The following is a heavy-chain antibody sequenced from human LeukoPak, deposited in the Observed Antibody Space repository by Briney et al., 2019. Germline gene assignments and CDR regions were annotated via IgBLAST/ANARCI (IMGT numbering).Heavy chain of an antibody. CDR1: GYTFTGYY. CDR2: INPKSGGT. D-gene: IGHD3-10*01. J-gene: IGHJ4*02. V-gene: IGHV1-2*04. CDR3: ARELGRGFGGLFIGSLDY. Sequence: ATVKVSCKASGYTFTGYYMHWVRQAPGQGREWVGWINPKSGGTTYAQTFQGWFTMTRDTPISTAYMELSRLRSDDTAVYYCARELGRGFGGLFIGSLDYWGQGTLVTVSS.